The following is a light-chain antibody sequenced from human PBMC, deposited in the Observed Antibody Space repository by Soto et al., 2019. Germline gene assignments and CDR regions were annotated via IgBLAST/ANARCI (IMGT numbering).Light chain of an antibody. CDR2: AAS. Sequence: DIQITQSPSSLSASVGDRVTITCRASQSSSSYLNWYQQKPGTAPKLLIYAASSVQSGVPSRFSGSGSATDFTLNISSLQPEDFATYYGQQSYSTPYTFGQGSKLEIK. J-gene: IGKJ2*01. CDR1: QSSSSY. CDR3: QQSYSTPYT. V-gene: IGKV1-39*01.